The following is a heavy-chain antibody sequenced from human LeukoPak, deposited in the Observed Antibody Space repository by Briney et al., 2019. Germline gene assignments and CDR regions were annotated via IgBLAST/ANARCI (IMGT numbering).Heavy chain of an antibody. CDR2: IHYIGTT. D-gene: IGHD3-22*01. CDR3: ARPSDITMIVGAFDI. CDR1: VGSIRSSGYY. J-gene: IGHJ3*02. V-gene: IGHV4-39*01. Sequence: SETLSLTCSVSVGSIRSSGYYWGWIRQPPGKGLEWIGGIHYIGTTYYNPSLKSRVTISVDTSKNQFSLKLSSVTAADTAVYYCARPSDITMIVGAFDIWGQGTMVTASS.